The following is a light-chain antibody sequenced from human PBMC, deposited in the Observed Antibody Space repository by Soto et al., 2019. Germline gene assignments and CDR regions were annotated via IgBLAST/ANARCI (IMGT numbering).Light chain of an antibody. CDR3: QQYDNSPWT. J-gene: IGKJ1*01. CDR1: QSVSNNY. CDR2: GAS. Sequence: EIVLTQSPGTLSLSPGERATLSCRASQSVSNNYLAWYQRKPGQAPRLLIYGASSRATGIPHRFSGSGSGTDFTLTISRLEPEDFAVYYCQQYDNSPWTFGQGTNVAI. V-gene: IGKV3-20*01.